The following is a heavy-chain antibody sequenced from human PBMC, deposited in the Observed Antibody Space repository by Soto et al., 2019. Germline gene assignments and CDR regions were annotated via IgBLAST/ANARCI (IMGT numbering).Heavy chain of an antibody. Sequence: EVQLVESGGGLVKPGGSLRLSCAASGFTFSNAWMNWVRQAPGKGLEWVGRIKSKTDGGKTDYAAPVKGRFTISRDDSKNTLYLQMNSLKTEDTAVYYCTTDWSYAPIDYWGQGTLVTVSS. D-gene: IGHD1-26*01. V-gene: IGHV3-15*07. J-gene: IGHJ4*02. CDR2: IKSKTDGGKT. CDR3: TTDWSYAPIDY. CDR1: GFTFSNAW.